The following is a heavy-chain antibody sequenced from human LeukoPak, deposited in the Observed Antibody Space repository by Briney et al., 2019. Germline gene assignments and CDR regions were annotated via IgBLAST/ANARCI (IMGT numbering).Heavy chain of an antibody. CDR1: GGSISSGDYY. J-gene: IGHJ5*02. Sequence: PSETLSLTCTVSGGSISSGDYYWSLIRQPPGKGLEWIGYIYYSGSTYYNPSLKSRVTISVDTSKNQFSLKLRSVTAADTAVYYCARFYNFWSGYYNNWFDPWGQGTLVTVSS. V-gene: IGHV4-30-4*01. D-gene: IGHD3-3*01. CDR3: ARFYNFWSGYYNNWFDP. CDR2: IYYSGST.